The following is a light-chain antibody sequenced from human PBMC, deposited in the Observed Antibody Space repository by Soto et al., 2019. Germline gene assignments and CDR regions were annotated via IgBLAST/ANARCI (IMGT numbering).Light chain of an antibody. V-gene: IGLV2-14*01. J-gene: IGLJ1*01. CDR3: SSYTTSSTYV. CDR2: EVS. CDR1: SSDVGGYNY. Sequence: QSALTQPASVSGSPGQSITISRTGTSSDVGGYNYVSWYQQHPGKAPKLVIYEVSNRPSGVSNRFSGSKSGNTASLTISGLQPEDEADYYCSSYTTSSTYVFGTGTKVTVL.